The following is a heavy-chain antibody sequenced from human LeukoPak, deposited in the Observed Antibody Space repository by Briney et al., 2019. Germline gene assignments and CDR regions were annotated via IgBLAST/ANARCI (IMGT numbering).Heavy chain of an antibody. D-gene: IGHD1-26*01. CDR2: IYYSGST. CDR3: ARAGYSGSYYDYYYYMDV. CDR1: GESFSGYY. J-gene: IGHJ6*03. Sequence: SETLSLTCVVYGESFSGYYWSWIRQPPGKGLEWIGYIYYSGSTNYNPSLKSRVTISVDTSKNQFSLKLSSVTAADTAVYYCARAGYSGSYYDYYYYMDVWGKGTTVTVSS. V-gene: IGHV4-59*12.